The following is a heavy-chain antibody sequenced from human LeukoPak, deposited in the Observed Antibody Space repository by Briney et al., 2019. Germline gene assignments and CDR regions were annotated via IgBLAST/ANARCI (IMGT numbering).Heavy chain of an antibody. D-gene: IGHD4-23*01. Sequence: SETLSLTCTVSGGSISSYYWSWIRQPAGKGLEWIGRIYTSGSTNYNPSLKSRVTMSVDTSKNQFSLKLSSVTAADTAVYYCAREPYGGKQGAGWFDPWGQGTLVTVPS. CDR1: GGSISSYY. J-gene: IGHJ5*02. V-gene: IGHV4-4*07. CDR2: IYTSGST. CDR3: AREPYGGKQGAGWFDP.